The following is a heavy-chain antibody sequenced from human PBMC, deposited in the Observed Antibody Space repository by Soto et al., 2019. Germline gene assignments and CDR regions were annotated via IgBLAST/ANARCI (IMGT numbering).Heavy chain of an antibody. J-gene: IGHJ4*02. V-gene: IGHV5-51*01. CDR1: GHIFSNYW. CDR3: ARQRLWGTSGYYYFEN. Sequence: GESLKISCKGSGHIFSNYWIGWVRQMPGKGLEWMGIIYPGDSDTRYSPSFQGQVTITVDKSINTAYLQWSRLKASDTAIYYCARQRLWGTSGYYYFENWGQGTLVTVSS. D-gene: IGHD3-22*01. CDR2: IYPGDSDT.